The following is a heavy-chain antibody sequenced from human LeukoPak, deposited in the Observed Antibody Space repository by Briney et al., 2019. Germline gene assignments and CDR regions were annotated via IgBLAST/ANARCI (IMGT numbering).Heavy chain of an antibody. J-gene: IGHJ6*03. D-gene: IGHD3-10*01. CDR1: GGSFSGYY. Sequence: SETLSLTCAVYGGSFSGYYWSWIRQPPGKGLEWIGEINHSGSTNYNPSLKSRVTISVDTSKNQFSLKLSSVTAADTAVYYCARVFKAVRGVSPKMYYYYMDVWGKGTTVTVSS. V-gene: IGHV4-34*01. CDR3: ARVFKAVRGVSPKMYYYYMDV. CDR2: INHSGST.